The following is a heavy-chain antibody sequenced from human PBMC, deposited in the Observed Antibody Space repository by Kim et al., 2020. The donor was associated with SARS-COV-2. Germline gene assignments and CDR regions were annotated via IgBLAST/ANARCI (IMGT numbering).Heavy chain of an antibody. J-gene: IGHJ6*02. CDR2: IIPIFGTA. Sequence: SVKVSCKASGGTFSSYAISWVPQAPGQGLEWMGGIIPIFGTANYAQKFQGRVTITADESTSTAYMELSSLRSEDTAVYYCARKMTTVTTGFYYYYGMDVWGQGTTVTVSS. CDR3: ARKMTTVTTGFYYYYGMDV. CDR1: GGTFSSYA. D-gene: IGHD4-17*01. V-gene: IGHV1-69*13.